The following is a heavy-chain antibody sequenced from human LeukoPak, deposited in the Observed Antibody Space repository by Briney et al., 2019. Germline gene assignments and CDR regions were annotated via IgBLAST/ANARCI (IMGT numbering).Heavy chain of an antibody. J-gene: IGHJ4*02. Sequence: SETLSLTCTVSGGSVSSGSYYWSWIRQPPGKGLEWIGYIYYSGSTNYNPSLKSRVTISVDTSKNQFSLKLSSVTAADTAVYYCARVIGYSGYDAFDYWGQGTLVTVSS. CDR1: GGSVSSGSYY. CDR2: IYYSGST. D-gene: IGHD5-12*01. V-gene: IGHV4-61*01. CDR3: ARVIGYSGYDAFDY.